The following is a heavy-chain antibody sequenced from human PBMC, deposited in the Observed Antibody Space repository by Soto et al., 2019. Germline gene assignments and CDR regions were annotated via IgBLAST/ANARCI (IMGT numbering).Heavy chain of an antibody. CDR2: ISAYNGNT. J-gene: IGHJ5*02. V-gene: IGHV1-18*01. D-gene: IGHD3-3*01. CDR3: ASLSGSRFLDWSLGSSVDP. CDR1: GYTFTSYG. Sequence: ASVKVSCKASGYTFTSYGISWVRQAPGQGLEWMGWISAYNGNTNYAQKLQGKVTMTTDTSTSTAYMELRSLRSDDTAVYYCASLSGSRFLDWSLGSSVDPWGQGTLVTVS.